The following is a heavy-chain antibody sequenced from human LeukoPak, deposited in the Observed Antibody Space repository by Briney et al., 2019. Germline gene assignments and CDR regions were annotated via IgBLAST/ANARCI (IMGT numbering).Heavy chain of an antibody. CDR1: GYSFTTYW. J-gene: IGHJ4*02. CDR2: IYPGDSHT. CDR3: ARVHNVRVVPRFDH. Sequence: GESLKISCKGSGYSFTTYWIGWVRQMPGKGLEWMGVIYPGDSHTRYSPSFQGQVNISADQFISTAYLQGRSLQASDRAMYYCARVHNVRVVPRFDHSGQRSLVTVSS. V-gene: IGHV5-51*01. D-gene: IGHD2-2*01.